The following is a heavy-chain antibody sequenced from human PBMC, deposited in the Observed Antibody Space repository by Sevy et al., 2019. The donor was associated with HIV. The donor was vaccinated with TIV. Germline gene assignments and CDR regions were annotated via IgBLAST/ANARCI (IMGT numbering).Heavy chain of an antibody. J-gene: IGHJ4*02. CDR1: GGSFSGYY. CDR2: INHSGST. V-gene: IGHV4-34*01. Sequence: SETLSLTCAVYGGSFSGYYWSWIRQPPGKGLEWIGEINHSGSTNYNPSLKSRVTISVDTSRNQFSLKLSSVTAAEMAVYYCARRRPRGYYEYWGPGTLVTVSS. D-gene: IGHD3-3*01. CDR3: ARRRPRGYYEY.